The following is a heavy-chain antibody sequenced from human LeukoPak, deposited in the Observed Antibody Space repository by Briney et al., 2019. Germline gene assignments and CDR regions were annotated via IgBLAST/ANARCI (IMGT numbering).Heavy chain of an antibody. CDR3: ARETPRRGETRDGYR. J-gene: IGHJ4*02. CDR2: IKEDGSET. Sequence: GGSLRLSCAASGFTFSSYWMSWVRQAPGKGLECLANIKEDGSETYYADSVKGRFTISRDNPKNLLFLQINSLRVEDTAVYYCARETPRRGETRDGYRWGQGTLVTVSS. D-gene: IGHD5-24*01. CDR1: GFTFSSYW. V-gene: IGHV3-7*01.